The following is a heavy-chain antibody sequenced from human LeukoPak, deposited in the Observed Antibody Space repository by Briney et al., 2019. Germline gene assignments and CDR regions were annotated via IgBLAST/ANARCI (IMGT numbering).Heavy chain of an antibody. Sequence: PGGSLRLSCAASGFTFSDYYMSWIRQAPGKGLEWVSYISSSGSTIYYADSVKGRFTISRDNAKNSLYLQMNSLRAEDTAVYYCASLYINYDFWSGYVDYWGQGTLVTVSS. CDR3: ASLYINYDFWSGYVDY. J-gene: IGHJ4*02. V-gene: IGHV3-11*04. CDR2: ISSSGSTI. D-gene: IGHD3-3*01. CDR1: GFTFSDYY.